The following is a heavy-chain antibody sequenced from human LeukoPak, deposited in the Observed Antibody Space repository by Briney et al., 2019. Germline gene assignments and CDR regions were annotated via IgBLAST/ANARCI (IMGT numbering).Heavy chain of an antibody. D-gene: IGHD3-16*01. Sequence: GGSLRLSCAASGFTFDDYAMHCFRQAPGKGLEWVSLTSGDGGSTYYADSVKGRFTISRDNSKNSLYLQMNSLRTEDTAWYYCAKDGGGLGAFDIWGQGTMVTVSS. J-gene: IGHJ3*02. CDR3: AKDGGGLGAFDI. CDR1: GFTFDDYA. CDR2: TSGDGGST. V-gene: IGHV3-43*02.